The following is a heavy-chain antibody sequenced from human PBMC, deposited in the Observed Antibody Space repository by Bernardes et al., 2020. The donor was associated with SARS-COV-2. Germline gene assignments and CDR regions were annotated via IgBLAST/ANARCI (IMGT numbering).Heavy chain of an antibody. Sequence: ASVKVSCKVSVYTLTEFSIHWVRQAPGQGLEWLGGFDPDDGETIYAQKFQGRVTMTADTSTDTAYMELSSLRSEDTAVYYCATDIDEGGAGYWGQANLVTVSS. CDR3: ATDIDEGGAGY. CDR1: VYTLTEFS. CDR2: FDPDDGET. D-gene: IGHD3-16*01. J-gene: IGHJ4*02. V-gene: IGHV1-24*01.